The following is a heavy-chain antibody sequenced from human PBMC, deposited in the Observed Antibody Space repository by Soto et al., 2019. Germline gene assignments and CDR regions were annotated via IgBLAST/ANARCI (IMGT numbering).Heavy chain of an antibody. D-gene: IGHD3-3*01. CDR3: ARGGGVGVAGSAAFDM. Sequence: QLHLVQSGAVVKKPGASVTVSCSASGYPVTAYYMHWVRQAPGRGLEWMGGINPATGAAKYTQTFQGRGTMTRDTSTSTVFMEPGGLTSADTAVFYCARGGGVGVAGSAAFDMWGQGTVVTVSS. V-gene: IGHV1-2*02. CDR2: INPATGAA. J-gene: IGHJ3*02. CDR1: GYPVTAYY.